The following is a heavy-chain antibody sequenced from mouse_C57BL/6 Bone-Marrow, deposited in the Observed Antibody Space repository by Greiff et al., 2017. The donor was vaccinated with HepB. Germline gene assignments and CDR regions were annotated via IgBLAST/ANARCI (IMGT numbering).Heavy chain of an antibody. V-gene: IGHV5-4*03. CDR2: ISDGGSYT. CDR1: GFTFSSYA. CDR3: ARSLYYDFFFDY. Sequence: EVKLVESGGGLVKPGGSLKLSCAASGFTFSSYAMSWVRQTPEKRLEWVATISDGGSYTYYPDNVKGRFTISRDNAKNNLYLQMSHLKSEDTAMYYCARSLYYDFFFDYWGQGTTLTVSS. D-gene: IGHD2-4*01. J-gene: IGHJ2*01.